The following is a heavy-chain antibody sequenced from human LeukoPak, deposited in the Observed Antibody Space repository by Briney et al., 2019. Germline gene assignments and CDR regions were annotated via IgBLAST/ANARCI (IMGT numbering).Heavy chain of an antibody. D-gene: IGHD6-19*01. CDR2: IYYSGST. CDR3: GRHRSNVAVADFDY. J-gene: IGHJ4*02. Sequence: SETLSLACTVSGGSINSNSYYWGWIRQPPGKGREWIGSIYYSGSTYYNPSLKSRVTISVDTAKNQFSLKLSSVTAADTAVYYCGRHRSNVAVADFDYWGQGILVTVSS. V-gene: IGHV4-39*01. CDR1: GGSINSNSYY.